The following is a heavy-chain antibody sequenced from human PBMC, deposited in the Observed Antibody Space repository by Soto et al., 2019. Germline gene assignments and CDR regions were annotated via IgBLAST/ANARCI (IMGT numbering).Heavy chain of an antibody. CDR2: IIPIFGTA. CDR1: GGTFSSYA. D-gene: IGHD6-13*01. Sequence: QVQLVQSGAEVKKPGSSVKVSCKASGGTFSSYAISWVRQAPGQGLEWMGGIIPIFGTANYAQKFRGRVTITADESTTTAYMELGSLRSEDTAVYYCACLFGIAAAANTFDYWGQGTLLTVSS. V-gene: IGHV1-69*01. J-gene: IGHJ4*02. CDR3: ACLFGIAAAANTFDY.